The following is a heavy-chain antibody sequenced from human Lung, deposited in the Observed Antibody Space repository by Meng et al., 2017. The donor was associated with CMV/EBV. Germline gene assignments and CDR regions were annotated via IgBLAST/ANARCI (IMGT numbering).Heavy chain of an antibody. Sequence: QVPVAAEGPGLGDRSEAPSHTCGDSCGSNGSTTVWSWARQPPGKGLEWSGDIYHSGSTNYNPSLKSRITVSVDKSKNQFSLNLSSVTAADTAVYYCARVGQWLPIDYWGQGTLVTVSS. J-gene: IGHJ4*02. CDR3: ARVGQWLPIDY. CDR2: IYHSGST. V-gene: IGHV4-4*02. D-gene: IGHD6-19*01. CDR1: CGSNGSTTV.